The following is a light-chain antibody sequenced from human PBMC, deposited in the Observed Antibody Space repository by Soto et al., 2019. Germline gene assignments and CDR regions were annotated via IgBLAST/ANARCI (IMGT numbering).Light chain of an antibody. CDR1: QSVSIRH. CDR3: QQYGTSWT. Sequence: IVLTQSPGTLSLSPGEGATLSCRTSQSVSIRHLAWYQQRPGQAPRLLIYATSDRATGTPDRFSGSGSGTDFTLTITGLEPEDFAVYYCQQYGTSWTFGQGTKVEI. CDR2: ATS. J-gene: IGKJ1*01. V-gene: IGKV3-20*01.